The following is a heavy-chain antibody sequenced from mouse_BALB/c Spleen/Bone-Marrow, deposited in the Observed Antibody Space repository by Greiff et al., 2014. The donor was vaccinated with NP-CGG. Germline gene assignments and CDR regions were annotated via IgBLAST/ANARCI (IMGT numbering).Heavy chain of an antibody. CDR3: AKHTLRYYAMDY. V-gene: IGHV2-6-5*01. Sequence: VKVVESGPGLVAPSQSLSITCTVSGFSLTDFGVSWIRQPPGKGLEWLGVIWGGGSTYYNSSLKSRLSISKDNSKSQVFLKMNNLKTDDTAMYYCAKHTLRYYAMDYWGQGTSVTVSS. CDR1: GFSLTDFG. J-gene: IGHJ4*01. CDR2: IWGGGST. D-gene: IGHD1-1*01.